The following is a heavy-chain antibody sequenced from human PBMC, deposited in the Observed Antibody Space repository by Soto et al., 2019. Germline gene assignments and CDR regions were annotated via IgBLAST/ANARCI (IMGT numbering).Heavy chain of an antibody. CDR3: ARGRPGRSSGWYNY. V-gene: IGHV4-34*01. CDR1: GGSFSGYY. CDR2: VNPSGST. Sequence: SETLSLTCAVYGGSFSGYYWSWIRQPPGKGLEWIGEVNPSGSTNYNPSLKSRVTISVDTSKNQFSLNLSSVTAADTAVYYCARGRPGRSSGWYNYWGQGTLVTVSS. J-gene: IGHJ4*02. D-gene: IGHD6-19*01.